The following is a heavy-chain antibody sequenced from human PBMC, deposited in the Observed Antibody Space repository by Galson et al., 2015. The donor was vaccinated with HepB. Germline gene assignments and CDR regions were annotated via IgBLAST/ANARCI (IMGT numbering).Heavy chain of an antibody. Sequence: SLRLSCAASEFTFSTYSMNWVRQAPGKGLGWVSYISSSSSTIYYADSVKGRFTISRDNAKNSLYLQMNSLRDEDTAVYYCARLTSTGGYFDYWGQGTRVTVSS. CDR2: ISSSSSTI. J-gene: IGHJ4*02. CDR3: ARLTSTGGYFDY. D-gene: IGHD2-21*02. CDR1: EFTFSTYS. V-gene: IGHV3-48*02.